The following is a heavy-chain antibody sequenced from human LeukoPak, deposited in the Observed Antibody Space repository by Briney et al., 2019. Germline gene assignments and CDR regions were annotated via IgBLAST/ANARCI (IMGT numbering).Heavy chain of an antibody. V-gene: IGHV3-7*01. CDR2: IKQDGSEK. J-gene: IGHJ4*02. CDR1: GFIFSNYW. CDR3: ARLDYYDSSGYDY. D-gene: IGHD3-22*01. Sequence: GGSLRLSCAASGFIFSNYWMTWVRHAPGKGLEWVATIKQDGSEKYYVDSVKGRFTISRDNAKNSLYLQMNSLRAEDTAVYYCARLDYYDSSGYDYWGQGTLVTVSS.